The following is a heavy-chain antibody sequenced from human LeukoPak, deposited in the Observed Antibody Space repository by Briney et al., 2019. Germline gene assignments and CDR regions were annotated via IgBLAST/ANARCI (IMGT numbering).Heavy chain of an antibody. CDR2: IYYSGST. V-gene: IGHV4-39*07. D-gene: IGHD4-23*01. CDR1: GGSISSSSYY. Sequence: SETLSLTCTVSGGSISSSSYYWGWIRQPPGKGLEWIGSIYYSGSTYHNPSLKSRVTISVDTSKNQFSLKLSSVTAADTAVYYCATAQGPQEEPTTVATRNWFDPWGQGTLVTVSS. J-gene: IGHJ5*02. CDR3: ATAQGPQEEPTTVATRNWFDP.